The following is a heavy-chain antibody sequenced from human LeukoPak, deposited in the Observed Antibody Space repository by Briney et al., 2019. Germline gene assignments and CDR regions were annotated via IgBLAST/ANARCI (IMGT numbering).Heavy chain of an antibody. V-gene: IGHV4-34*01. CDR3: ARQYSYGLRD. Sequence: SETLSLTCAVYGGSFSGYYWSWIRQPPGKGLEWIGEINHSGSTNYNPSLKSRVTISVDTSKNQFSLKLSSVTPADTAASYCARQYSYGLRDWGQRTLVTVSS. J-gene: IGHJ4*02. D-gene: IGHD5-18*01. CDR1: GGSFSGYY. CDR2: INHSGST.